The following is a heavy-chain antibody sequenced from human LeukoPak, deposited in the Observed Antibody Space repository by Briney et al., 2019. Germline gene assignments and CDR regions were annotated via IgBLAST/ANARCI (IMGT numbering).Heavy chain of an antibody. CDR1: GDSINNYY. V-gene: IGHV4-59*01. Sequence: SETLSLTCTVSGDSINNYYWSWIRQPPGKGLEWIGYIYSTGSTSYNPSLKSRVTISIDTSKSQFSLKLNSVTAADTAVYFCARGDPGAYYYYYYMDVWGKGTTVTVSS. CDR3: ARGDPGAYYYYYYMDV. J-gene: IGHJ6*03. CDR2: IYSTGST. D-gene: IGHD3-10*01.